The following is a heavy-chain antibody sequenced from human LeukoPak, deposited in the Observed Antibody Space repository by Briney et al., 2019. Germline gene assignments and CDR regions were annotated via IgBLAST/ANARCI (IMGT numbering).Heavy chain of an antibody. V-gene: IGHV3-23*01. CDR3: AKAAYSSSWYNWFDP. CDR2: ISGSGGST. CDR1: GSTFSSYA. D-gene: IGHD6-13*01. J-gene: IGHJ5*02. Sequence: GGSLRLSCAASGSTFSSYAMSWVRQAPGKGLEWVSAISGSGGSTYYADSVKGRFTISRDNSKNTLYLQMNSLRAEDTAVYYCAKAAYSSSWYNWFDPWGQGTLVTVSS.